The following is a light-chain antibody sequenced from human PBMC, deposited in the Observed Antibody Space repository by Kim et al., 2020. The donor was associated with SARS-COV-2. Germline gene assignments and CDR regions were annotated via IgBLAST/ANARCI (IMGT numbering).Light chain of an antibody. J-gene: IGLJ3*02. V-gene: IGLV1-44*01. CDR2: TND. CDR1: TSNIGSST. Sequence: GPRVTISCSGSTSNIGSSTVNWYQHLPGTAPKLVIYTNDQRPSGVPDRFSGSKSGTSASLAISGLQSEDEADYYCAGWDDRLNGLVFGGGTQLTVL. CDR3: AGWDDRLNGLV.